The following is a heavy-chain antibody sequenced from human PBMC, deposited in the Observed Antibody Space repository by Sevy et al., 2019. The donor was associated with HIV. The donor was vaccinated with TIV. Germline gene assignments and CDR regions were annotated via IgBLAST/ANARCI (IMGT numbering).Heavy chain of an antibody. Sequence: GGSLRLSCAASGFTFSDYYMSWIRQAPGKGLEWVSYISISGTIYYADSVKGRFTISRDNAKNSLYLQMNSLRAEDTAVSYCAKDILAPGLHFDYWGQGTLVTVSS. CDR2: ISISGTI. CDR3: AKDILAPGLHFDY. V-gene: IGHV3-11*01. CDR1: GFTFSDYY. D-gene: IGHD3-3*02. J-gene: IGHJ4*02.